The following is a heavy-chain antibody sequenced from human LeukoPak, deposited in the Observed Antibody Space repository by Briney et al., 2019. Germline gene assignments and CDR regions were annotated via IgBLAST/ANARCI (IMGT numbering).Heavy chain of an antibody. CDR1: GFTFSSYA. J-gene: IGHJ6*02. CDR2: ISGSGGST. CDR3: AKDWDDSSGWSNLYYYYGMDV. D-gene: IGHD6-19*01. Sequence: SGGSLRLSCAASGFTFSSYAMSWVRQAPGKGLEWVSAISGSGGSTYYADSVKGRFTISRDNSKNTLHLQMNSLRAEDTAVYYCAKDWDDSSGWSNLYYYYGMDVWGQGTTVTVSS. V-gene: IGHV3-23*01.